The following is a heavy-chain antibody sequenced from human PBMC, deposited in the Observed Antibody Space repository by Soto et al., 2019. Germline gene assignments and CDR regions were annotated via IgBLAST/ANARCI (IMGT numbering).Heavy chain of an antibody. CDR2: ISAYNGNT. V-gene: IGHV1-18*01. D-gene: IGHD2-15*01. Sequence: QVQLVQSGAEVKKPGASVKVSCKAAGYTFTSYGISWVRQAPGQGREWMGWISAYNGNTDYAQKVQGRVTMTTDTSTTTVYMELRSLRSDDTAVYYCARVRAELGYCSGPSCLPYYNGMDVWGQGTTVTVSS. J-gene: IGHJ6*02. CDR3: ARVRAELGYCSGPSCLPYYNGMDV. CDR1: GYTFTSYG.